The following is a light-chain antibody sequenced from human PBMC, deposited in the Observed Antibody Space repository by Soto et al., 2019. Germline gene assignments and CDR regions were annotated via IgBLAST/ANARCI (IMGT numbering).Light chain of an antibody. Sequence: QSALTQPASVSGSPGQSITISCTGTSSDVGGYNYVSWYQQHPGKAPKLMIYEVTSRPSGVSNRFSGSKSDNTASLTISGLQAEDEAYYYCSSYTSINTQLFGGGTKVTVL. V-gene: IGLV2-14*01. CDR3: SSYTSINTQL. CDR1: SSDVGGYNY. J-gene: IGLJ3*02. CDR2: EVT.